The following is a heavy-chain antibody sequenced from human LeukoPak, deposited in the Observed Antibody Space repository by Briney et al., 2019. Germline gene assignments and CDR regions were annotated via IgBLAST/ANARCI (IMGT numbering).Heavy chain of an antibody. V-gene: IGHV3-66*02. CDR3: ARDPQLYSSSRDY. D-gene: IGHD6-6*01. CDR2: IYSGGST. Sequence: QTGGSLRLSCAASGFTVSSNYMSWVRQAPGKGLEWVSVIYSGGSTYYTDSVKGRFTISRDNSKNTLYLQMNSLRAEDTAVYYCARDPQLYSSSRDYWGQGTLVTVSS. CDR1: GFTVSSNY. J-gene: IGHJ4*02.